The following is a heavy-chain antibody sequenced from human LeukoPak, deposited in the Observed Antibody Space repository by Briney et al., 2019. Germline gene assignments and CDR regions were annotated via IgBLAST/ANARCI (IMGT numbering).Heavy chain of an antibody. CDR1: GGTFSSYA. D-gene: IGHD2-15*01. Sequence: ASVKVSCKASGGTFSSYAISWVRQAPGQGLEWMGGIIPMFGTANYAQKFQGRVTITADESTSTAYMELSSLRSEDTAVYYCARASCSGGSCYWYNWFDPWGQGTLVTASS. J-gene: IGHJ5*02. V-gene: IGHV1-69*01. CDR3: ARASCSGGSCYWYNWFDP. CDR2: IIPMFGTA.